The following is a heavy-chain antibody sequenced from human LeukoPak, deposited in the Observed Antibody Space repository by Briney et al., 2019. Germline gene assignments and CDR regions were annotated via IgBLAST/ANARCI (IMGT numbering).Heavy chain of an antibody. V-gene: IGHV1-8*01. Sequence: ASVKVSCKASGYSFISYDMNWVRQATGQGLEWVGWMNPKSGNTGYAQKFQGRVSMTRNTSTSTAYMELSSLRPEDTAVYYCAREINDYSNPESRGFDYWGQGTLVTVSS. CDR1: GYSFISYD. CDR2: MNPKSGNT. J-gene: IGHJ4*02. D-gene: IGHD4-11*01. CDR3: AREINDYSNPESRGFDY.